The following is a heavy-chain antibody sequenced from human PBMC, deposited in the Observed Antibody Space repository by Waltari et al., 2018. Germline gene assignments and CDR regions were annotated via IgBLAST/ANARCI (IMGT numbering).Heavy chain of an antibody. V-gene: IGHV4-4*02. CDR1: GDSASSPYL. CDR3: ARDRGRGLYLDS. D-gene: IGHD2-15*01. CDR2: IHPIGRT. Sequence: QLQLQESGPGLVKPSGTLSLPSTVPGDSASSPYLWNWVRQSPEKGLEWIGQIHPIGRTNYNPSLESRVTVSIDMSNNQFSLKLTSATAADTAVYYCARDRGRGLYLDSWGQGTLVTVSP. J-gene: IGHJ4*02.